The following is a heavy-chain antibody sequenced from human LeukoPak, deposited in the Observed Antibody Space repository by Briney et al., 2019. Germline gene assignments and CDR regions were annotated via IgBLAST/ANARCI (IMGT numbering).Heavy chain of an antibody. CDR1: GYTFTGYY. CDR2: INPNSGGT. J-gene: IGHJ5*02. CDR3: ARDLRPGAYYYGSGSYLNGFDP. Sequence: ASVKVSCKASGYTFTGYYMHWVRQAPGQGLEWMGWINPNSGGTNYAQKFQGRVTMTRDTSISTAYMELSRLRSDDTAVYYCARDLRPGAYYYGSGSYLNGFDPWGQGTLVTVSS. V-gene: IGHV1-2*02. D-gene: IGHD3-10*01.